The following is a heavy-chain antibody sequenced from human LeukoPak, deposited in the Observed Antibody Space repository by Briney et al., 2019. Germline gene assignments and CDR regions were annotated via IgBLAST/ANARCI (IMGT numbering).Heavy chain of an antibody. J-gene: IGHJ4*02. V-gene: IGHV1-2*02. Sequence: ASVKVSCKASGYTFTGYYMHWVRQAPGQGLEWMGWINPNSGGTNYAQKFQGRVTMTRDTSISTAYMELSRLRSDDTAVYYCARETYYYDSSGYYLFDYWGQGTLVTVSS. CDR3: ARETYYYDSSGYYLFDY. D-gene: IGHD3-22*01. CDR1: GYTFTGYY. CDR2: INPNSGGT.